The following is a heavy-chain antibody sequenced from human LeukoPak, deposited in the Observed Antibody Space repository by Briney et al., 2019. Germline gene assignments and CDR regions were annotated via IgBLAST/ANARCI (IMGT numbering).Heavy chain of an antibody. CDR1: GFTFSSYA. CDR2: ISYDGSNK. Sequence: GGSLRLSCAASGFTFSSYAMNWVRQAPGKGLEWVAFISYDGSNKYYADSVKGRFTISRDNSKNTLYLQMNSLRAEDTAVYYCARDATPGTLDYWGQGTLVTVSS. CDR3: ARDATPGTLDY. V-gene: IGHV3-30-3*01. J-gene: IGHJ4*02. D-gene: IGHD2-2*01.